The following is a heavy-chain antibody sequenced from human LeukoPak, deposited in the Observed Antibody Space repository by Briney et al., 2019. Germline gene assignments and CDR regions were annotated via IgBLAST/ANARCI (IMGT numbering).Heavy chain of an antibody. CDR3: AREIRPGNYYYYMDV. J-gene: IGHJ6*03. CDR1: GGSISSSYYY. D-gene: IGHD1-14*01. CDR2: IYYSGST. Sequence: SETLSLTCTVSGGSISSSYYYWGWIRQPPGKGLEWIGSIYYSGSTYYNPSLKSRVTISVDTSKNQFSLKLYSVTAADTAVYYCAREIRPGNYYYYMDVWGKGTTVTVSS. V-gene: IGHV4-39*02.